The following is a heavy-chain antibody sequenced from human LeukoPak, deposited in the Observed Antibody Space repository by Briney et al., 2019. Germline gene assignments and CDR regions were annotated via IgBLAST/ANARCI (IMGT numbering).Heavy chain of an antibody. J-gene: IGHJ4*02. CDR1: GFTFSSYA. Sequence: GGSLRLSCAASGFTFSSYAMHWVRQAPGKGLEYVSAISSNGGSTYYANSVKGRFTISRDNSKNTLYLQMGSLRAEDMAVYYCAGGYYDFWSGYHYWGQGTLVTVSS. V-gene: IGHV3-64*01. CDR3: AGGYYDFWSGYHY. CDR2: ISSNGGST. D-gene: IGHD3-3*01.